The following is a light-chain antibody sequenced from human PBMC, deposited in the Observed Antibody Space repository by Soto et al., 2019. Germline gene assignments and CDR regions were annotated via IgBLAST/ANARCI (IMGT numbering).Light chain of an antibody. Sequence: QSALTPPASVSGSPGQSITISCTGTSSDVGGYNYVSWYQQHPGKAPKLMIYDVINRPSGVSNRFSGSKSGNTASLTISGLQAEDEADYYCSSYTSSSTRVFGGGTKVTVL. V-gene: IGLV2-14*01. CDR2: DVI. CDR1: SSDVGGYNY. CDR3: SSYTSSSTRV. J-gene: IGLJ2*01.